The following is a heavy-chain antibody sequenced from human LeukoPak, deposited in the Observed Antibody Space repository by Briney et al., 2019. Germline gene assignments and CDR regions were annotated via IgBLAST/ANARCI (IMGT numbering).Heavy chain of an antibody. D-gene: IGHD2-2*01. J-gene: IGHJ4*02. CDR3: AKRGSTSYHFDS. Sequence: PGGSLRLSCAASGFTFDDYSMNWVRQAPGKGLEWVSFISSSSGYIFYADSMKGRFTISRDNSKNSLNLQMNSLRVEDTAVYYCAKRGSTSYHFDSWGQGTLVTVSS. CDR1: GFTFDDYS. V-gene: IGHV3-21*04. CDR2: ISSSSGYI.